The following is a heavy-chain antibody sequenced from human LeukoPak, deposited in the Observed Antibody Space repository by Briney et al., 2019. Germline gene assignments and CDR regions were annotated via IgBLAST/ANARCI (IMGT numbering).Heavy chain of an antibody. CDR3: VKDERSGSYIY. D-gene: IGHD1-26*01. J-gene: IGHJ4*02. CDR2: IKQDGSVK. V-gene: IGHV3-7*01. Sequence: GGSLRLSCAASGFTFSTYWMTWVRQAPGKGLEWVANIKQDGSVKYYVDSVKGRFTLSRDNSKNSLYLQMDSLRAEDTAVYYCVKDERSGSYIYWGKGTLVTVSS. CDR1: GFTFSTYW.